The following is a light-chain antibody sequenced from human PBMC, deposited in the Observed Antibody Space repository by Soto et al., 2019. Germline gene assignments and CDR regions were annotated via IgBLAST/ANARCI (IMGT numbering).Light chain of an antibody. V-gene: IGLV2-23*03. Sequence: QSALTQPASVSGSPGQSITISCTGTSSDVGSYNFVSWYQYHPGKAPKLMIYEGSKRPSGISDRFSGSKSGNTASLTISGLQAEDEADYYCCSYAGSSTFVLFGGGTKLTVL. J-gene: IGLJ2*01. CDR2: EGS. CDR3: CSYAGSSTFVL. CDR1: SSDVGSYNF.